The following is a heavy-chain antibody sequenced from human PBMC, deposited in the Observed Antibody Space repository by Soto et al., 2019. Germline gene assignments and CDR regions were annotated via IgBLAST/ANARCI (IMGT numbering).Heavy chain of an antibody. CDR2: ISWNSGSI. Sequence: EVQLVESGGGLVQPGRSLRLSCAASGFTFDDYAMHWVRQAPGKGLEWVSGISWNSGSIGYADSVKGRFTISRDNAKNSLYLQMNSLRAEDTALYYCATTDYDLDYWGQVTLVTVSS. V-gene: IGHV3-9*01. D-gene: IGHD4-17*01. J-gene: IGHJ4*02. CDR3: ATTDYDLDY. CDR1: GFTFDDYA.